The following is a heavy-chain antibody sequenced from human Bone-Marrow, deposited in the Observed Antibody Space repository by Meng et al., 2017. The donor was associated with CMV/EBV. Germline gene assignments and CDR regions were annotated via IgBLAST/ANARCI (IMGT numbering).Heavy chain of an antibody. V-gene: IGHV3-21*01. CDR1: GFTFSSYS. CDR2: ISSSSSYI. Sequence: GESLKISCTASGFTFSSYSMNWVRQAPGKGLEWVSSISSSSSYIYYADSVKGRFTISRDNAKNSLYLQMNSLRAEDTAVYYCARDQDYGDIPDFDYWGQGTLVTVSS. CDR3: ARDQDYGDIPDFDY. D-gene: IGHD4-17*01. J-gene: IGHJ4*02.